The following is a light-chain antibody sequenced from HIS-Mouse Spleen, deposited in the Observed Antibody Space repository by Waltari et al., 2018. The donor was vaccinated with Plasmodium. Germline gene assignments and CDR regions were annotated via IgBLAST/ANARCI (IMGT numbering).Light chain of an antibody. CDR3: QVWDSSTV. V-gene: IGLV3-9*01. Sequence: SYELTKPLSVSVALGKTARITCGGNNIGRKNVHCYQQKPGQAPVLDIYRDSNRPSGIPERFSGSNTGNTATLTISRAQAGDEADYYCQVWDSSTVFGGGTKLTVL. J-gene: IGLJ3*02. CDR2: RDS. CDR1: NIGRKN.